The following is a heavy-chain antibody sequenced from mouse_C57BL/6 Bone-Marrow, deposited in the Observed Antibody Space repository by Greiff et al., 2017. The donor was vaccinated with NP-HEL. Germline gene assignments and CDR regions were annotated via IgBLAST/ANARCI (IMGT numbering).Heavy chain of an antibody. CDR3: AREELRIVRGFLAY. D-gene: IGHD2-5*01. J-gene: IGHJ3*01. CDR2: IDPNSGGT. Sequence: QVHVKQSGAELVKPGASVKLSCKASGYTFTSYWMHWVKQRPGRGLEWIGRIDPNSGGTKYNEKFKSKATLTVDKPSSTAYMQLSSLTSEDSAVYYCAREELRIVRGFLAYWGQGTLVTVSA. CDR1: GYTFTSYW. V-gene: IGHV1-72*01.